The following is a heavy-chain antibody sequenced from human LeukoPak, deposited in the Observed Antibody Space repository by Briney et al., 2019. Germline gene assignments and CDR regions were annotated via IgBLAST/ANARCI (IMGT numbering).Heavy chain of an antibody. J-gene: IGHJ4*02. Sequence: SETLSLTCTVSGGSISSSSYYWGWIRQPPGKGLEWIGSIYYSGSTYYNPSLKSLVTISVDTSKNQFSLKLSSVTAADTAVYYCARLDIVVVPAVDYWGQGTLVTVSS. CDR2: IYYSGST. CDR1: GGSISSSSYY. V-gene: IGHV4-39*01. D-gene: IGHD2-2*03. CDR3: ARLDIVVVPAVDY.